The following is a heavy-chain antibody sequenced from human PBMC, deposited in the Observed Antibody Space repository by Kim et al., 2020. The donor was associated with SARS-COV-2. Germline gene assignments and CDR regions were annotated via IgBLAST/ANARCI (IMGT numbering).Heavy chain of an antibody. J-gene: IGHJ4*02. Sequence: GGSLRLSCAASGFTFGDYAMSWVRQAPGKGLECVSVISGNGGSTSYADSVKGRFTISRDKDKNTLYLQMNSLRAEDTAVDYCAKSMGGSCSSVFDYWGQG. CDR3: AKSMGGSCSSVFDY. D-gene: IGHD2-15*01. CDR2: ISGNGGST. CDR1: GFTFGDYA. V-gene: IGHV3-23*01.